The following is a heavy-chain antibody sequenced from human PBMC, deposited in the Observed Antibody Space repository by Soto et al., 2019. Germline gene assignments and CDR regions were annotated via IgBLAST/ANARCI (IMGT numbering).Heavy chain of an antibody. J-gene: IGHJ5*02. CDR1: GGTFSSYT. Sequence: SVKVSCKASGGTFSSYTINWARQAPGQGLEWMGGIIPIFGTTNYAKKFQGRVTITADESTSTAYMELSSLRSEDTAVYYCARYASSGNNSVWYTFDPWGQGTLVTVSS. V-gene: IGHV1-69*13. CDR2: IIPIFGTT. CDR3: ARYASSGNNSVWYTFDP. D-gene: IGHD6-19*01.